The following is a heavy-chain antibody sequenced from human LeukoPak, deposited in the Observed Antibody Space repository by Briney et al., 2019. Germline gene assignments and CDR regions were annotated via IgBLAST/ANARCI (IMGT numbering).Heavy chain of an antibody. D-gene: IGHD6-13*01. CDR2: IIPILGIA. Sequence: SVKVSCKASGYTFSSYSISWVRQAPGQGLEWMGRIIPILGIANYAQKFQGRVTITADKSTSTAYMELSSLRSEDTAVYYCARAYQQQLVLDYWGQGTLVTVSS. CDR1: GYTFSSYS. V-gene: IGHV1-69*02. J-gene: IGHJ4*02. CDR3: ARAYQQQLVLDY.